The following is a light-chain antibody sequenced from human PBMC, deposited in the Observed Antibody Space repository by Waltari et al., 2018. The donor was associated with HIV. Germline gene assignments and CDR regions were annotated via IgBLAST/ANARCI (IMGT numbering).Light chain of an antibody. Sequence: QSALTQPPSASGSLGQSVTISCTGTSSDVGGYHYVSWYQQHPGKAPKLMIYEVTKRPTGVADRFAGSKSGNTASLTVSWLQAEDEADYYCSSYAGSNNSVVVGGGTKLTVL. V-gene: IGLV2-8*01. CDR2: EVT. J-gene: IGLJ2*01. CDR1: SSDVGGYHY. CDR3: SSYAGSNNSVV.